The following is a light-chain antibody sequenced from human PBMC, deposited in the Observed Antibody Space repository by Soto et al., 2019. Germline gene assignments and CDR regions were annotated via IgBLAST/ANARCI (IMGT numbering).Light chain of an antibody. Sequence: EIVMTQSPATLSLSPGESASLSCRASQSVSIYLAWYQHRPGQAPRLLIYDASNRATGIPARFSGSGSGTDFTLTITSLEPEDFAVYYCQQRYSWPITFGQGTRLEIK. CDR3: QQRYSWPIT. CDR2: DAS. J-gene: IGKJ5*01. V-gene: IGKV3-11*01. CDR1: QSVSIY.